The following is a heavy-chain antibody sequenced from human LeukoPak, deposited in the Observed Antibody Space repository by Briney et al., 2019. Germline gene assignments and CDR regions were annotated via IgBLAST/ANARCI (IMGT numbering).Heavy chain of an antibody. D-gene: IGHD6-13*01. CDR2: ISANGGST. Sequence: GGSLRLSCAASGFTFSNYAMHWVRQAPGKGLEYLSGISANGGSTYYANSVKGRFTISRDNSKNTLYLQMGSLRPEDMAVYYCARDGSNWDFDYWGQGTLVTVSS. CDR1: GFTFSNYA. J-gene: IGHJ4*02. CDR3: ARDGSNWDFDY. V-gene: IGHV3-64*01.